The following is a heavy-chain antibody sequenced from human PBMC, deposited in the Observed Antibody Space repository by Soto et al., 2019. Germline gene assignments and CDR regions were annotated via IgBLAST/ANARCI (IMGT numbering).Heavy chain of an antibody. CDR1: GFTFSNSA. CDR3: ARAFGTEGDDY. Sequence: GGSLRLSCAASGFTFSNSAMHRVRQAPGKGLEWVAIISTDGSNKYYADSVKGRFTISRDNSKNTLYLQINSLRAEDTAVYYCARAFGTEGDDYWGQGTLVTVSS. CDR2: ISTDGSNK. V-gene: IGHV3-30-3*01. J-gene: IGHJ4*02. D-gene: IGHD1-1*01.